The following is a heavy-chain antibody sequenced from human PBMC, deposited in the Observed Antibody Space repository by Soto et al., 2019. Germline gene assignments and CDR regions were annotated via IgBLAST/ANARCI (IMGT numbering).Heavy chain of an antibody. CDR2: IYYSGST. J-gene: IGHJ4*02. CDR3: ARHGGDATYYDFWSGPGPFDY. Sequence: SETLSLTCTVSGGSISSSSYYWGWIRQPPGKGLEWIGSIYYSGSTYYNPSLKSRVTISVDTSKNQFSLKLSSVTAADTAVYYFARHGGDATYYDFWSGPGPFDYWGQGTLVTVSS. V-gene: IGHV4-39*01. CDR1: GGSISSSSYY. D-gene: IGHD3-3*01.